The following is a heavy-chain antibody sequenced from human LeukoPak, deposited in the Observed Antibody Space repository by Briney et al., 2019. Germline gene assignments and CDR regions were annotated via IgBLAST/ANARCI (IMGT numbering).Heavy chain of an antibody. J-gene: IGHJ4*02. D-gene: IGHD2-21*02. CDR1: GYTFTGYY. V-gene: IGHV1-2*02. Sequence: ASVKVSCKASGYTFTGYYMHWVRQAPGQGLEWMGWINPNSGGTNYAQKFQGRVTMTRDTSISTAYMELSRLRSDDTAVYYCAREPPRVVTAICQFDYWGQGTLVTVSS. CDR3: AREPPRVVTAICQFDY. CDR2: INPNSGGT.